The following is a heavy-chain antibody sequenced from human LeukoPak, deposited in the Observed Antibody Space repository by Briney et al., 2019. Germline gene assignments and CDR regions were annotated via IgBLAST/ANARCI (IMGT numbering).Heavy chain of an antibody. CDR1: GFTFSSYG. J-gene: IGHJ4*02. CDR3: AKEGIAVAGY. Sequence: GGSLRLSCAASGFTFSSYGMHWVRQAPGKGLEWVSAISGSGDTTYYADSVKGRFTISRDNSKNTLYLQMNSLRAEDTAVYYCAKEGIAVAGYWGQGTLVTVSS. V-gene: IGHV3-23*01. CDR2: ISGSGDTT. D-gene: IGHD6-19*01.